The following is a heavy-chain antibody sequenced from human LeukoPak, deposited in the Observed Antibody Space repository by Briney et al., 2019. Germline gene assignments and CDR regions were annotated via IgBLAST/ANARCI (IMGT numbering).Heavy chain of an antibody. Sequence: ASVKVSCKASRYTFTSYDINWVRQATGQGLEWMGWMNPNSGNTGYAQKFQGRVTMTRNTSISTAYMELSSLRSEDTAVYYCSRDGIPWFGEYGMDVWGQGTTVAVSS. CDR1: RYTFTSYD. V-gene: IGHV1-8*01. CDR2: MNPNSGNT. D-gene: IGHD3-10*01. CDR3: SRDGIPWFGEYGMDV. J-gene: IGHJ6*02.